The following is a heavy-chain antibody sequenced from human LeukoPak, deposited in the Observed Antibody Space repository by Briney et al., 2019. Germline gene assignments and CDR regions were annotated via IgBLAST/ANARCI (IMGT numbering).Heavy chain of an antibody. CDR3: SRDRWNSGWYAHFDY. CDR2: IYSGGST. J-gene: IGHJ4*02. D-gene: IGHD6-19*01. CDR1: GFTVSSNY. V-gene: IGHV3-53*01. Sequence: GGSLRLSCAASGFTVSSNYVSWVRQAPGKGLEWVSVIYSGGSTYYADSVKGRFTISRDNSKNTLYLQMNSLRAEDTDVYYCSRDRWNSGWYAHFDYWGQGTLVTVSS.